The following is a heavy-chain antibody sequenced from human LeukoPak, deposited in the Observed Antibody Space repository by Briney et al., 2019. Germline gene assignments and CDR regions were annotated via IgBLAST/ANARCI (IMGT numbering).Heavy chain of an antibody. V-gene: IGHV4-38-2*02. J-gene: IGHJ4*02. CDR3: ARAGMGTVTTMEFDY. Sequence: SETLSLTCTVSGYSISSGYYWGWIRQPPGKGLEWIGSGSTYYNPSLKSRVTISVDTSKNQFSLKLSSVTAADTAVYYCARAGMGTVTTMEFDYWGQGTLVTVSS. CDR2: SGST. D-gene: IGHD4-17*01. CDR1: GYSISSGYY.